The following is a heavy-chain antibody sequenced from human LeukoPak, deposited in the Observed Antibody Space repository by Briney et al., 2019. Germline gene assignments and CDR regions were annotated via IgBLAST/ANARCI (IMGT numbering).Heavy chain of an antibody. CDR1: AFTLSSYW. Sequence: PGGSLRLPCAASAFTLSSYWMSWFRQAPGKGLEWVANIKQDGSEKYYVESVKGRFTISRDNAKNSLYLQMNSLRAEDTAIYYCATGQQLGYWGQGTLVTVSS. CDR3: ATGQQLGY. D-gene: IGHD6-13*01. J-gene: IGHJ4*02. CDR2: IKQDGSEK. V-gene: IGHV3-7*01.